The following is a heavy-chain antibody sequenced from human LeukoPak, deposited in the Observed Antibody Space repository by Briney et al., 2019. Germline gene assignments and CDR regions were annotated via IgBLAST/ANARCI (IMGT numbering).Heavy chain of an antibody. Sequence: SETLSLTCAVYGGSFSGYYWSWIRQPPGKGLEWIGEINHSGSTNYNPSLKSRVTISVDTSKNQFSLKLSPVTAADTAVYYCARLLGEEQVDTAMVTLGDSIDISNYFDYWGQGTLVTVSS. D-gene: IGHD5-18*01. CDR1: GGSFSGYY. V-gene: IGHV4-34*01. CDR2: INHSGST. CDR3: ARLLGEEQVDTAMVTLGDSIDISNYFDY. J-gene: IGHJ4*02.